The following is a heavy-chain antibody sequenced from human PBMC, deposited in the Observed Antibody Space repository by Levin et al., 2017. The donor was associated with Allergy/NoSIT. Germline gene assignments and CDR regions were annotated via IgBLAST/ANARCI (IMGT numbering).Heavy chain of an antibody. J-gene: IGHJ4*02. CDR3: ARMARSHPFDN. CDR2: IYHSGAT. V-gene: IGHV4-28*06. CDR1: GSSITNSFW. Sequence: SETLSLTCAVSGSSITNSFWWGWIRQSPGKGLEWIGYIYHSGATQYNPSLESRATLSVDSSRNQISLSLSSLTPLDTAVYYCARMARSHPFDNWGQGTLVAVS.